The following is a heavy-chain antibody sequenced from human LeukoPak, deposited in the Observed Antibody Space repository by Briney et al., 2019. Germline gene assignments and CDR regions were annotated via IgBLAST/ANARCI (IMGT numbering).Heavy chain of an antibody. V-gene: IGHV1-18*01. CDR3: ARDWKGYCSSTSCYAGGYRSGGSCQTSFDY. D-gene: IGHD2-2*01. CDR2: ISAYNGNT. J-gene: IGHJ4*02. Sequence: GASVKVSCKASGYTFTSYGISWVRQAPGQGLEWMGWISAYNGNTNYAQKLQGRVTMTTDTSTSTAYMELRSLRSDDTAVYYCARDWKGYCSSTSCYAGGYRSGGSCQTSFDYWGQGTLVTVSS. CDR1: GYTFTSYG.